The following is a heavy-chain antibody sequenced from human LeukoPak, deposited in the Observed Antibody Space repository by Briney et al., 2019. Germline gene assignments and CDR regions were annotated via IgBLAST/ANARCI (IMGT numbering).Heavy chain of an antibody. V-gene: IGHV3-74*03. CDR3: ARERTPEAFDI. Sequence: PGGSLRLSCAASGFTFSSYWMHWVRQAPGKGLVWVSRINSDGSSIMYADSVKGRFTISRDNAKNSLYVQMNSLRAEDTAVYYCARERTPEAFDIWGQGTMVTVSS. CDR2: INSDGSSI. CDR1: GFTFSSYW. J-gene: IGHJ3*02.